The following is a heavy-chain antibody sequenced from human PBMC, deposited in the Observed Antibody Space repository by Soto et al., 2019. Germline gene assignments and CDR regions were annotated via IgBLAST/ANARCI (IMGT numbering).Heavy chain of an antibody. J-gene: IGHJ6*02. Sequence: PSETLSLTCTVSGGSISSGGYYWSWIRQHPGKGLEWIGYIYYSGSTYYNPSLKSRVTISVDTSKNQFSLKLSSVTAADTAVYYCARDASFGLLSVAGSSPYGMDVWGQGTTVTVSS. D-gene: IGHD2-15*01. V-gene: IGHV4-31*03. CDR2: IYYSGST. CDR3: ARDASFGLLSVAGSSPYGMDV. CDR1: GGSISSGGYY.